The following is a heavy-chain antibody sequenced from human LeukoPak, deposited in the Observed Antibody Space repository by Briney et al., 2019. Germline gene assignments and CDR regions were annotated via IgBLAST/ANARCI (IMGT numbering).Heavy chain of an antibody. Sequence: FGTADYAQKFQGRVTITADESTSTAYMELSSLRSEDTAVYYCARERITGTGYRGGSFDYWGQGTLVTVSS. J-gene: IGHJ4*02. D-gene: IGHD1-20*01. CDR3: ARERITGTGYRGGSFDY. CDR2: FGTA. V-gene: IGHV1-69*01.